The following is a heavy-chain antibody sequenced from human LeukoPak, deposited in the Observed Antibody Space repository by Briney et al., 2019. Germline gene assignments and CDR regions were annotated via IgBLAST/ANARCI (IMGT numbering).Heavy chain of an antibody. CDR3: XXAGTYGGYKXFDN. CDR2: IDAHGGTN. D-gene: IGHD5-12*01. V-gene: IGHV3-11*01. CDR1: RFIFSNYY. Sequence: GGSLRLSCAASRFIFSNYYMSWIRQAPGKGLEWIATIDAHGGTNYCADSAQDRFTISRDHAKNSLFLQMNSLTAEGTPVYFXXXAGTYGGYKXFDNWGQGTPVTVSS. J-gene: IGHJ5*02.